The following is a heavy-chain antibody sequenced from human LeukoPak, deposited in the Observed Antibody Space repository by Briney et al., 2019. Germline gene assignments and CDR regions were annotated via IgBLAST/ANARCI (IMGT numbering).Heavy chain of an antibody. V-gene: IGHV3-48*03. Sequence: PGGSLRLSCAASGFTFSSSEMNWVRQAPGKGLEWVSYISSGGSSMYYADSVKGRFTISRDNAKNSLYLQMNSLRVEDTAVYYCARPGRSVTQGYWGQGTLVTVS. CDR1: GFTFSSSE. CDR2: ISSGGSSM. J-gene: IGHJ4*02. D-gene: IGHD3-10*01. CDR3: ARPGRSVTQGY.